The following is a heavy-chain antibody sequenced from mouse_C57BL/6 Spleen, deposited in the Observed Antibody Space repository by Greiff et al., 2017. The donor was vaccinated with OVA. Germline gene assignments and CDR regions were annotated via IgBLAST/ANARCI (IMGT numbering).Heavy chain of an antibody. CDR1: GFTFRSYG. CDR2: ISSGGSYT. J-gene: IGHJ2*01. D-gene: IGHD1-1*01. Sequence: EVHLVESGGDLVKPGGSLKLSCAASGFTFRSYGMSWVRQTPDKRLEWVATISSGGSYTYYPDSVKGRFTMSRDKAENTLCLQMRRLKSEDPAMYYFASWGTTVVATGDYFDYWGQGTTLTVSS. V-gene: IGHV5-6*01. CDR3: ASWGTTVVATGDYFDY.